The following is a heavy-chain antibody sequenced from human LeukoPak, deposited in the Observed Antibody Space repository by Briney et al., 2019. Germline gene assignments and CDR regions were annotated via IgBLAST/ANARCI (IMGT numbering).Heavy chain of an antibody. CDR3: ARGIAAAAHDY. J-gene: IGHJ4*02. CDR2: IRSDGTNK. V-gene: IGHV3-30*02. Sequence: PGGSLRLSCAASGFTFSNYGMHWVRQAPGKGLEWVAFIRSDGTNKYYADSVKGRFTISRDSPKNTLYLQMNSLRAEDTAVYYCARGIAAAAHDYWGQGTLVTVSS. CDR1: GFTFSNYG. D-gene: IGHD6-13*01.